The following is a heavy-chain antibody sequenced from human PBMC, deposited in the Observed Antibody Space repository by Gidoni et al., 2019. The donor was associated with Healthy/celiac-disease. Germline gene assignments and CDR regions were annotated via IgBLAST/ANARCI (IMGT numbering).Heavy chain of an antibody. J-gene: IGHJ4*02. D-gene: IGHD3-10*01. CDR1: GFPFRRYG. CDR3: AKDRGAAMVRGVIITMTYYFDY. V-gene: IGHV3-30*18. CDR2: ISYDGSNK. Sequence: VPLVASGGGVVQPGRSPRLPCAAPGFPFRRYGMHWVRQDTGKGLEWVAVISYDGSNKYYAGSVKGRFTISRDNSKNTLYLKMNSLRAEDTAVYYWAKDRGAAMVRGVIITMTYYFDYWGQGTLVTVSS.